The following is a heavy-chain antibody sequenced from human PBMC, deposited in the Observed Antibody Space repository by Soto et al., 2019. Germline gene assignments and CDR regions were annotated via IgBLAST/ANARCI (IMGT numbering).Heavy chain of an antibody. Sequence: EVQLLESGGGLVQPGGSLRLSCAASGFTFSSYAMSWVRQAPGKGLEWVSAISGSGGSTYYADSVKGRFTISRDNSKNKLYMQMNSLRAEDTAVYYCAKVQSVAAAGKEYFQHWGQGTLVTVSS. D-gene: IGHD6-13*01. CDR3: AKVQSVAAAGKEYFQH. CDR1: GFTFSSYA. J-gene: IGHJ1*01. CDR2: ISGSGGST. V-gene: IGHV3-23*01.